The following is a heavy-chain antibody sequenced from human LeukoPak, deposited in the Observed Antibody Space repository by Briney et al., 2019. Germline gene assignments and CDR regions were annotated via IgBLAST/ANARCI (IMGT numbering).Heavy chain of an antibody. CDR3: ARSFSGVRYPSCCYYNMCL. Sequence: SGPTLVHPTQTLTLTCSFSGFSLSTSATCVSWSRQPPGKALEWLARIDWADDKYYSTSLKARLTISHDTSTHQVVLTMTSILPVCTATYHWARSFSGVRYPSCCYYNMCLLGKGNTGHVFS. D-gene: IGHD2-15*01. V-gene: IGHV2-70*11. J-gene: IGHJ6*03. CDR2: IDWADDK. CDR1: GFSLSTSATC.